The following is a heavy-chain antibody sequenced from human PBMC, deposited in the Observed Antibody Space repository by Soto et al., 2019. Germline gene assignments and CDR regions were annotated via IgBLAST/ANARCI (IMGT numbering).Heavy chain of an antibody. Sequence: PSETLSLTCTVSGGSISSYYWSWIRQPPGKGLEWIGYIYYSGSTDYNPSLKSRVTMSVDTSKTQFSLKLSSVTAADTAVYYCARDIPKGACYLDYWGQGTLVTVSS. D-gene: IGHD1-26*01. CDR2: IYYSGST. V-gene: IGHV4-59*01. CDR1: GGSISSYY. J-gene: IGHJ4*02. CDR3: ARDIPKGACYLDY.